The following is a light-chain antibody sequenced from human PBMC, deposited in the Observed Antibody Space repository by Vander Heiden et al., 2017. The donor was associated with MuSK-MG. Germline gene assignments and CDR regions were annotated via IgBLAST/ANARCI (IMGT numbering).Light chain of an antibody. J-gene: IGLJ2*01. CDR2: EVS. Sequence: QSALTQPASVSGSPGQSITISCTRTCSDAGGYIYVSWYQQHPGKAPKIMIYEVSNRPSGVSNRYSGSKSGNTASLTISGLQAEDEADYYCSSYTSSSTPVFGGGTKLTVL. V-gene: IGLV2-14*03. CDR3: SSYTSSSTPV. CDR1: CSDAGGYIY.